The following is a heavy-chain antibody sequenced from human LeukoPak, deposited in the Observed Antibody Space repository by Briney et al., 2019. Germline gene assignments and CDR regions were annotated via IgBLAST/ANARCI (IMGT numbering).Heavy chain of an antibody. CDR2: ISSSGSTI. J-gene: IGHJ4*02. D-gene: IGHD3-9*01. V-gene: IGHV3-11*04. CDR1: GFTFSDYY. CDR3: AKDFEWGGSTSPYYYFDY. Sequence: GGSLRLSCAASGFTFSDYYMSWIRQAPGKGLEWVSYISSSGSTIYYADSVKGRFTISRDNAKNSLYLQMNSLRAEDTAVYYCAKDFEWGGSTSPYYYFDYWGQGTLVTVSS.